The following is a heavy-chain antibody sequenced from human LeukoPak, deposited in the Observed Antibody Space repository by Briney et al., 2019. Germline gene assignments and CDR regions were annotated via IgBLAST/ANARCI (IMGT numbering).Heavy chain of an antibody. J-gene: IGHJ4*02. CDR1: GLTFSTYW. CDR3: VGGSGWLPDY. Sequence: GGSLRLSCAASGLTFSTYWGNWVRQAPGKGLEWVANIKQDGSEKNYVDSVKGRFTISRDNAENSLYLQMNSLRVEDTAVYYRVGGSGWLPDYWGQGTLVTVSS. D-gene: IGHD6-19*01. CDR2: IKQDGSEK. V-gene: IGHV3-7*01.